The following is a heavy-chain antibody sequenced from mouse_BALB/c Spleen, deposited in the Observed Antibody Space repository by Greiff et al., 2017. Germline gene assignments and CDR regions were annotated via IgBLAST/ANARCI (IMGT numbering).Heavy chain of an antibody. Sequence: VKLMESGAELARPGASVKMSCKASGYTFTSYTMHWVKQRPGQGLEWIGYINPSSGYTNYNQKFKDKATLTADKSSSTAYMQLSSLTSEDSAVYYCARQDGYVGFAYWGQGTLVTVSA. D-gene: IGHD1-2*01. CDR2: INPSSGYT. CDR3: ARQDGYVGFAY. V-gene: IGHV1-4*01. CDR1: GYTFTSYT. J-gene: IGHJ3*01.